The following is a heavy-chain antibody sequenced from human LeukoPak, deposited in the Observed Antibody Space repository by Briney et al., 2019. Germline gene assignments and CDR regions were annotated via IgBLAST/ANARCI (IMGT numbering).Heavy chain of an antibody. CDR1: GGSISSYF. J-gene: IGHJ5*02. V-gene: IGHV4-4*07. Sequence: PSETLSLTCTVSGGSISSYFWNWIRQPAGKGLEWIGRIYTSGSTDYNPSLKSRVTMSVDTSKNQFSLKLSSVTAADTAVYYCASSGQGNWFHPWGQGTLVTVSS. CDR3: ASSGQGNWFHP. CDR2: IYTSGST. D-gene: IGHD5-12*01.